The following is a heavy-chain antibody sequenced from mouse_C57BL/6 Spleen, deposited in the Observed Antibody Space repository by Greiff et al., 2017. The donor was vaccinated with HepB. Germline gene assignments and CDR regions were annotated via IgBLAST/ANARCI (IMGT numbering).Heavy chain of an antibody. Sequence: EVQRVESGGGLVQPGGSMKLSCVASGFTFSNYWMNWVRQSPEKGLEWVAQIRLKSDNYATHYAESVKGRFTISRDDSKSSVYLQMNNLRAEDTGIYYCTGESNYWYFDVWGTGTTVTVSS. V-gene: IGHV6-3*01. CDR2: IRLKSDNYAT. CDR1: GFTFSNYW. D-gene: IGHD1-3*01. J-gene: IGHJ1*03. CDR3: TGESNYWYFDV.